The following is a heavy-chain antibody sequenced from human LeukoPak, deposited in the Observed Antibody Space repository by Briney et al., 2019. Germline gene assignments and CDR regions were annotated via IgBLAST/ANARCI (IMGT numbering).Heavy chain of an antibody. D-gene: IGHD3/OR15-3a*01. CDR2: ISPNNGHT. CDR1: DYTFRSYG. Sequence: GASVKVSCKASDYTFRSYGISWVRQAPGQGLEWMGWISPNNGHTNYAQKVQGRVTLTTDTSRSTAYMELRSLGSDDTAVYYCARTSQSYELLSGSDLGYWGQGTLVTVSS. J-gene: IGHJ4*02. CDR3: ARTSQSYELLSGSDLGY. V-gene: IGHV1-18*01.